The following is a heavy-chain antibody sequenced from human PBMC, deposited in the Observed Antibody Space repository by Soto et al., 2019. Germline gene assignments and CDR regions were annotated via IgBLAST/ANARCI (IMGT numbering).Heavy chain of an antibody. CDR1: GFSLSTSGVG. D-gene: IGHD3-10*01. Sequence: QITLKESGPTLVKPTQTLTLTCTFSGFSLSTSGVGVGWIRQPPGKALEWLALIYFDDDKRYSTSLQSRLTITTDTSKNQVVLTMTNMDPVDTATYYCATHGSGTYYNPMYNWFDPWGQGTLVTVSS. CDR2: IYFDDDK. V-gene: IGHV2-5*02. J-gene: IGHJ5*02. CDR3: ATHGSGTYYNPMYNWFDP.